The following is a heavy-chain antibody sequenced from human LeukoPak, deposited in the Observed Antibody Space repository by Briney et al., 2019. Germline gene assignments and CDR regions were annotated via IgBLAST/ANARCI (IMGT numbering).Heavy chain of an antibody. D-gene: IGHD1-26*01. Sequence: GGSLRLSCVASGFAFSSYWMSWVRQAPGKGLEWVANIKQDGGEKYYVDSVKVRFTISRDNAKNSLFLQMNSLRVEDTAVYYCARLGGSYYTYWGQGTLVTVSS. J-gene: IGHJ4*02. V-gene: IGHV3-7*01. CDR3: ARLGGSYYTY. CDR2: IKQDGGEK. CDR1: GFAFSSYW.